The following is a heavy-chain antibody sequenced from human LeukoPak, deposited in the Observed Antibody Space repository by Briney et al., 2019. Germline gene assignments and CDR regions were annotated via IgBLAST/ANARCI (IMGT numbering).Heavy chain of an antibody. Sequence: PSETLSLTCAVYGGSFSGYYWSWIRQHPGKGLEWTGYIYYSGSTYYNPSLKSRVTISVDTSKNQFSLKLSSVTAADTAVYYCARDRSTRGWFDPWGQGTLVTVSS. D-gene: IGHD1-1*01. CDR2: IYYSGST. CDR3: ARDRSTRGWFDP. V-gene: IGHV4-31*11. CDR1: GGSFSGYY. J-gene: IGHJ5*02.